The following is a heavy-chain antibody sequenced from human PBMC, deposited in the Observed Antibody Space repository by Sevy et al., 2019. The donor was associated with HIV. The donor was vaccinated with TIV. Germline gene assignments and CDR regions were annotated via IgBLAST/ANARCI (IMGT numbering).Heavy chain of an antibody. CDR2: ISGRGGST. V-gene: IGHV3-23*01. CDR3: AKDRGVGGYCSSTSCYTIDY. CDR1: GFTFSSYA. Sequence: GGSLRLSCATSGFTFSSYAMSWVRQAPGKGLEWVSAISGRGGSTYYADSVKGRFTISRDNSKNTLSLQMNSLRAEDTAVYYCAKDRGVGGYCSSTSCYTIDYWGQGTLVTVSS. D-gene: IGHD2-2*02. J-gene: IGHJ4*02.